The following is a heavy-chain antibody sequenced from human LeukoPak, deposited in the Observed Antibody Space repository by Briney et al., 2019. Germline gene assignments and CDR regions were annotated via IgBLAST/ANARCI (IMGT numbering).Heavy chain of an antibody. Sequence: ASVKVSCKASGYTFTDYYMHWVRQAPGQGLEWMGWINVNRGGTNYARRFQGRVTMTRDTSITTAYMELSRLKSDDTAVYYCARRYCSSTSCYYFDYWGQGTLVTVSS. CDR2: INVNRGGT. D-gene: IGHD2-2*01. J-gene: IGHJ4*02. CDR1: GYTFTDYY. V-gene: IGHV1-2*02. CDR3: ARRYCSSTSCYYFDY.